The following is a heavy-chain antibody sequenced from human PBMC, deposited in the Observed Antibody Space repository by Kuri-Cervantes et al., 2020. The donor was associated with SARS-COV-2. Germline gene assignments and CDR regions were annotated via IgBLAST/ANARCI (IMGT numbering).Heavy chain of an antibody. CDR2: IYYSGNT. D-gene: IGHD2-21*01. J-gene: IGHJ6*03. CDR3: GRHHISRGNYYYYMDV. Sequence: WIRQPPGKGLEWIGSIYYSGNTYYNPSLKSRVTISVDTSKNQFSLKLNSVTAADTAVYYCGRHHISRGNYYYYMDVWGKGTTVTVSS. V-gene: IGHV4-39*01.